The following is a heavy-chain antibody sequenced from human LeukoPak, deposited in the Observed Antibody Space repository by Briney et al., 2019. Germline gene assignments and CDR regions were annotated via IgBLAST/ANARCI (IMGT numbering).Heavy chain of an antibody. D-gene: IGHD3-22*01. CDR1: GFTFSSYA. Sequence: GGSLRLSCVTSGFTFSSYAMTWVRQAPGKGLEWVANIKQDGSEKYYVDSMKGRFTISRDNAKNSLYLQMNSLRAEDTAVYYCARGKYYYDSTGYYPGGDYWGQGTLVTVSS. CDR2: IKQDGSEK. J-gene: IGHJ4*02. CDR3: ARGKYYYDSTGYYPGGDY. V-gene: IGHV3-7*01.